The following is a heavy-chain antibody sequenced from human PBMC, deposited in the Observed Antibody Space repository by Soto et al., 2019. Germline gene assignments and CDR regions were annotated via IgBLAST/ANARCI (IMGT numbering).Heavy chain of an antibody. Sequence: QMQLQESGPGLVKPSETLSLTCVVSCGSITGSDWWTWVRQSPEKGLEWIGEIFHSGNTNYSPSHKSRVTISQDKSANQFPLKLHSVTAADTAIYYCADRPFFEWAPDYGLDVWGPGPTVIVSS. J-gene: IGHJ6*02. CDR1: CGSITGSDW. CDR2: IFHSGNT. CDR3: ADRPFFEWAPDYGLDV. D-gene: IGHD3-3*02. V-gene: IGHV4-4*02.